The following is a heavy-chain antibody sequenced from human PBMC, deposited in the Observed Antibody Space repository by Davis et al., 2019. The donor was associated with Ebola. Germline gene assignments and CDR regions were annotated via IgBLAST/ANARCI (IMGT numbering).Heavy chain of an antibody. J-gene: IGHJ3*02. CDR1: GFTVSSNY. V-gene: IGHV3-53*04. D-gene: IGHD3-9*01. Sequence: GESLKISCAASGFTVSSNYMSWVRPAPGKGLDWVSVIYSGGSTYYADSVKGRFTISRHNSKNTLYLQMNSLRAEDTAVYYCARVHRYAFDIWGQGTIVTVSS. CDR3: ARVHRYAFDI. CDR2: IYSGGST.